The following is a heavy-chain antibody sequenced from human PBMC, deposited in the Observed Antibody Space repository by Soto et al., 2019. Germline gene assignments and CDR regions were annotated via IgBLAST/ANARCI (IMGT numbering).Heavy chain of an antibody. V-gene: IGHV1-24*01. CDR1: GYTLTELS. J-gene: IGHJ5*02. CDR2: FEPEDGET. D-gene: IGHD2-2*01. CDR3: ATCRYCSSTSCYESPWSDP. Sequence: ASVKVSCKVSGYTLTELSMHWVRQAPGEGLEWMGGFEPEDGETIYAQKFQGRVTMTEDTSTDTAYMELSSLRSEDTAVYYCATCRYCSSTSCYESPWSDPWGQGTLVNVST.